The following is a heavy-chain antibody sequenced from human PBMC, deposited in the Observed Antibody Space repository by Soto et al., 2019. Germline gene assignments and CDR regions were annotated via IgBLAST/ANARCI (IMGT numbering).Heavy chain of an antibody. CDR1: GYTFTGYY. CDR3: ARDGGGYSGDYYYYGMDV. V-gene: IGHV1-2*02. J-gene: IGHJ6*02. Sequence: GASVKVSCKASGYTFTGYYMHWVRQAPGQGLEWMGWINPNSGGTNYAQKFQGRVTMTRDTSISTAYMELSRLRSDDTAVYYCARDGGGYSGDYYYYGMDVWGQGTTVTVSS. D-gene: IGHD1-26*01. CDR2: INPNSGGT.